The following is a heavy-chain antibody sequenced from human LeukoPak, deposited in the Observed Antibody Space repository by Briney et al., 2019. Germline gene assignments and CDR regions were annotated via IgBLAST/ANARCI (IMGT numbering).Heavy chain of an antibody. V-gene: IGHV1-69*05. CDR2: IIPIFGTA. Sequence: SVKVSCKASGGTFSSYAISWVRQAPGQGVEGMGRIIPIFGTANSAQKFQGRVTITTDESTSTAYMELSSLRSEDTAVYYCARDPYYYDSSGYYRDWGQGTLVTVSS. CDR1: GGTFSSYA. J-gene: IGHJ4*02. D-gene: IGHD3-22*01. CDR3: ARDPYYYDSSGYYRD.